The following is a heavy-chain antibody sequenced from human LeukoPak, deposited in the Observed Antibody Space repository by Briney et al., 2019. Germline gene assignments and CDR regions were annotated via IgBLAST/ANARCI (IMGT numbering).Heavy chain of an antibody. D-gene: IGHD3-16*01. CDR3: TTVESSLNALYYFDY. CDR1: GFTFSNAW. Sequence: GGSLRLSCAASGFTFSNAWMNWVRQAPGKGLEWVGRIKTKTDGGTTDYAAPVKGRFTISRDDSKNTLYLQMNSLKTEDTAVYYCTTVESSLNALYYFDYWGQGTLVTVSS. V-gene: IGHV3-15*05. J-gene: IGHJ4*02. CDR2: IKTKTDGGTT.